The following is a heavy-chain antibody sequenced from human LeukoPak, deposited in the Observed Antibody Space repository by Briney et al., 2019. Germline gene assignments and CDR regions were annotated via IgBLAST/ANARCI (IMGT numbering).Heavy chain of an antibody. CDR3: ARASGSSSGGWVYYYYMDV. V-gene: IGHV3-48*01. J-gene: IGHJ6*03. CDR2: ISSSSNTI. CDR1: GFTFSNAW. D-gene: IGHD6-6*01. Sequence: GGSLRLSCAASGFTFSNAWMSWVRQAPGKGLEWVSYISSSSNTIYYADSVKGRFTISRDNAKNSLYLQMNSLRADDTAVYYCARASGSSSGGWVYYYYMDVWGKGTTVTVSS.